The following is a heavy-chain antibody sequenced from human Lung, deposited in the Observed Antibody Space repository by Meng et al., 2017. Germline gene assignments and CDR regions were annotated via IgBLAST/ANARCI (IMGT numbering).Heavy chain of an antibody. Sequence: WGAGLLTPPETLSPTCVVSGGSFSDYYWSWIRQPPGKGLEWIGEINHSGSTNYNPSLESRATISVDTSQNNLSLKLSSVTAADSAVYYCARGPTTMAHDFNYWGQGTLVTVSS. J-gene: IGHJ4*02. CDR1: GGSFSDYY. V-gene: IGHV4-34*01. D-gene: IGHD4-11*01. CDR3: ARGPTTMAHDFNY. CDR2: INHSGST.